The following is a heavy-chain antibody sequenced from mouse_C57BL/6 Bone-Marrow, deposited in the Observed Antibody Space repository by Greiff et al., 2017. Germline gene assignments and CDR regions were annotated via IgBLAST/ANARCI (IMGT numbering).Heavy chain of an antibody. CDR2: ISSGGSYT. D-gene: IGHD2-4*01. Sequence: EVKLVESGGDLVKPGGSLKLSCAASGFPFSSYGMSWVRQTPDKSLEWVATISSGGSYTYYPDSVKGRFTISRDNAKNTLYLQMSSLKAEDASMYYCARQIDNDYDPLAYWGQGTLVTVSA. CDR3: ARQIDNDYDPLAY. CDR1: GFPFSSYG. J-gene: IGHJ3*01. V-gene: IGHV5-6*02.